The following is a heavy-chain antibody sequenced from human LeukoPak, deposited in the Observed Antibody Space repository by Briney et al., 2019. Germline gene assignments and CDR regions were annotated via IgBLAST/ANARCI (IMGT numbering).Heavy chain of an antibody. V-gene: IGHV4-30-2*01. Sequence: PSETLSLTCTVSGGSISSGGYYWSRIRQPPGKGLEWIGYIYHSGSTYYNPSLKSRVTISVDTSKNQFSLKLSSVTAADTAVYYCARVAVLGYSSGWHPFDYWGQGTLVTVSS. CDR3: ARVAVLGYSSGWHPFDY. J-gene: IGHJ4*02. CDR1: GGSISSGGYY. D-gene: IGHD6-19*01. CDR2: IYHSGST.